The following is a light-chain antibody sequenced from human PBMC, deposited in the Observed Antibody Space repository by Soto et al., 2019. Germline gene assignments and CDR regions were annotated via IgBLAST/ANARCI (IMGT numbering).Light chain of an antibody. CDR3: QQYNHWSSIT. Sequence: EIAMTQSPATLSVSLGERATLSCRASQYVRNNFAWYQQRPGQAPSLLIYGASTRATGVPARFSGSGSETDFLLSISGLQSEDSAVYYCQQYNHWSSITFGQGTRLEIK. J-gene: IGKJ5*01. V-gene: IGKV3-15*01. CDR1: QYVRNN. CDR2: GAS.